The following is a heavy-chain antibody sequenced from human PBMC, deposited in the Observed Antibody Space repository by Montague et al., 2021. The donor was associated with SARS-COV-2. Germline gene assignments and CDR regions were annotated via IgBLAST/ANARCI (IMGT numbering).Heavy chain of an antibody. D-gene: IGHD5/OR15-5a*01. CDR2: IYDSGST. V-gene: IGHV4-39*02. Sequence: SETLSLTCTDSGGSISSNNYYWDWIRQPPGKGLEWIGSIYDSGSTYYNPSLKSRVTISVDTSKNHFSLKLNSVTAADTAVYYCARRGRKLLPVSTTIGGFDVWGQGTVVTVSS. CDR1: GGSISSNNYY. J-gene: IGHJ3*01. CDR3: ARRGRKLLPVSTTIGGFDV.